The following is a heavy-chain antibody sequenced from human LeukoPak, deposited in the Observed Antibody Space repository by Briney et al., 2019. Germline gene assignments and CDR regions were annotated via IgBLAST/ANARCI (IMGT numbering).Heavy chain of an antibody. J-gene: IGHJ4*02. CDR2: VHGDGYSI. CDR3: ARAQVGAPTDF. D-gene: IGHD1-26*01. V-gene: IGHV3-74*01. Sequence: GGSLRLSCAASGFTFSNYWMHWVRQAPGKGLVWVARVHGDGYSISYADSVRGRFTISRDNAKDTLYLHMNSLRPEDTAVYYCARAQVGAPTDFWGQGTLVTVSS. CDR1: GFTFSNYW.